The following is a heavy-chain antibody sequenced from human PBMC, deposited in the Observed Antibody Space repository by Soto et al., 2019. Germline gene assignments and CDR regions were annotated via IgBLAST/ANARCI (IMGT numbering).Heavy chain of an antibody. D-gene: IGHD2-21*02. CDR2: IHHRGTT. CDR3: ARGGDRKFDF. Sequence: PSETLSLTCDVSGDSISSDKWWTWVRQSPGRGLEWIGEIHHRGTTNCNPSLKSRVTISVQKSKNQFSLEMTSLTAADTAIYYCARGGDRKFDFWGQGSLVTVSS. J-gene: IGHJ4*02. V-gene: IGHV4-4*02. CDR1: GDSISSDKW.